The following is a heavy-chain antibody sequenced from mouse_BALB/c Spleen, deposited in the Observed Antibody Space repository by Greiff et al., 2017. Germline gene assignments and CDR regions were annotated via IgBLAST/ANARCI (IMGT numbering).Heavy chain of an antibody. V-gene: IGHV5-6*01. CDR3: ARYDYDYAMDY. CDR1: GFTFSSYG. CDR2: ISSGGSYT. J-gene: IGHJ4*01. D-gene: IGHD2-4*01. Sequence: EVQGVESGGGLVKPGGSLKLSCAASGFTFSSYGMSWVRQTPDKRLEWVATISSGGSYTYYPDSVKGRFTISRDNAKNTLYLQMSSLKSEDAAMYYCARYDYDYAMDYWGQGTSVTVSS.